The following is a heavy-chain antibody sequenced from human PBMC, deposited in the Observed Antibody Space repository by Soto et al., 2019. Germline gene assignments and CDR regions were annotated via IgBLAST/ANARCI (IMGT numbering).Heavy chain of an antibody. CDR1: GYTFTSYG. D-gene: IGHD2-2*01. J-gene: IGHJ5*02. V-gene: IGHV1-18*01. CDR3: ARTVDIVVVPAAIEIDP. Sequence: VASVKVSCKASGYTFTSYGISWVRQAPGQGLEWMGWISAYNGNTNYAQKLQGRVTMTTDTSTSTAYMGLRSLRSDDTAVYYCARTVDIVVVPAAIEIDPWGQGTLVTVSS. CDR2: ISAYNGNT.